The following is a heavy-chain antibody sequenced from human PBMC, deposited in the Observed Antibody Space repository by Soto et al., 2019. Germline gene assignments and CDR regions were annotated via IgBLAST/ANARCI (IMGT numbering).Heavy chain of an antibody. CDR3: ARALASGWYSENVGWFDP. CDR2: IIPIFGTA. V-gene: IGHV1-69*13. J-gene: IGHJ5*02. CDR1: GGTFSSYA. Sequence: SVKVSCKASGGTFSSYAISWVRQAPGQGLEWMGGIIPIFGTANYAQKFQGRVTITADESTSTAYMELSSLRSEGTAVYYCARALASGWYSENVGWFDPWGQGTLVTVSS. D-gene: IGHD6-19*01.